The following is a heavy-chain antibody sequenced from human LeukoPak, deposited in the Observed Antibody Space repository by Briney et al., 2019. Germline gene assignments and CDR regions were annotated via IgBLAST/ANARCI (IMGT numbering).Heavy chain of an antibody. Sequence: QSGGSLRLSCGASGFTFSDYSMNWVRQAPGKGLEWISYVGISSGNTKYAASVKGRFTISGDSAKNSVFLQMNNLRVEDTAVYYCERDHRYAFDNSGQGTLVTVYS. D-gene: IGHD5-12*01. CDR3: ERDHRYAFDN. V-gene: IGHV3-48*04. CDR2: VGISSGNT. CDR1: GFTFSDYS. J-gene: IGHJ4*02.